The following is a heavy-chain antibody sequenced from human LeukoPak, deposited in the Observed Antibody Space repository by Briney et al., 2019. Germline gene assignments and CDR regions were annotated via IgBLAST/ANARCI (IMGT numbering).Heavy chain of an antibody. D-gene: IGHD6-13*01. CDR3: ARDWPTIAAAGTIPEYFQH. Sequence: GGSLRLSCAASGFTFSSYSMNWVRQAPGKGLEWVSSISSSSSYIYYADSVRGRFTISRDNAKNSLYLQMNSLRAEDTAVYYCARDWPTIAAAGTIPEYFQHWGQGTLVTVSS. V-gene: IGHV3-21*01. J-gene: IGHJ1*01. CDR2: ISSSSSYI. CDR1: GFTFSSYS.